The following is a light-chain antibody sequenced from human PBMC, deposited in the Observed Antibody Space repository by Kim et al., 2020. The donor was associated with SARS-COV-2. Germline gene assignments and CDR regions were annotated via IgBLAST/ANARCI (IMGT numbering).Light chain of an antibody. CDR1: QSISSW. CDR2: KAS. Sequence: APVGDRVTITCLASQSISSWLAWYQQKPGKAPKLLIYKASSLESGVPSRFSGSGSGTEFTLTISSLQPDDFATYYCQQYNSILRTFGQGTKVDIK. V-gene: IGKV1-5*03. CDR3: QQYNSILRT. J-gene: IGKJ1*01.